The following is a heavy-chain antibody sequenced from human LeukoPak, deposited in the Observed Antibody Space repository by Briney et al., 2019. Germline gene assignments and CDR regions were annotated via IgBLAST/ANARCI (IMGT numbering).Heavy chain of an antibody. J-gene: IGHJ4*02. Sequence: QPGGSLRLSCAASGFTFSSYGMHWVRQAPGKGLEWVAVISYDGSNKYYADSVKGRFTISRDNSKNTLYLQMNSLRAEDTAVYYCARGVVVTLGTYYFDYWGQGTLVTVSS. V-gene: IGHV3-30*03. CDR2: ISYDGSNK. CDR3: ARGVVVTLGTYYFDY. CDR1: GFTFSSYG. D-gene: IGHD2-21*02.